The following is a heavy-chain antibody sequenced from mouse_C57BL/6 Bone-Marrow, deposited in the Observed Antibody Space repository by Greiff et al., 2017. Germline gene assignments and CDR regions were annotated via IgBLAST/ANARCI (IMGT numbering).Heavy chain of an antibody. Sequence: QVQLKQSGAELARPGASVKLSCKASGYTFTSHGISWVKQRTGQGLEWIGEIYPRSGNTYYNEKFKGKATLTADKSSSTAYMELRSLTSEDSAVYFCARYYGSSPYAMDYWGQGTSVTVSS. CDR3: ARYYGSSPYAMDY. D-gene: IGHD1-1*01. J-gene: IGHJ4*01. V-gene: IGHV1-81*01. CDR2: IYPRSGNT. CDR1: GYTFTSHG.